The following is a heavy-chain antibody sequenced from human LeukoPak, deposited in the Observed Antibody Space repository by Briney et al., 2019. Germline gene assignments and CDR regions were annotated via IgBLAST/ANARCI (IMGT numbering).Heavy chain of an antibody. CDR2: ISGSGGIT. V-gene: IGHV3-23*01. Sequence: GGSLRLSCAASGFTFSSYAMSWVRQAPGKGLEWVSAISGSGGITYYADSVKGRFTISRDNSKNTLYLQMNSLRAEDTAVYYCAREFWSPIVVPAAIYGGLDYWGQGTLVTVSS. J-gene: IGHJ4*02. CDR1: GFTFSSYA. CDR3: AREFWSPIVVPAAIYGGLDY. D-gene: IGHD2-2*02.